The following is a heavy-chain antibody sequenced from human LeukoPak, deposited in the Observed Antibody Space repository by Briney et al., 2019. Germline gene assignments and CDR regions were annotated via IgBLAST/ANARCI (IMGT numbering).Heavy chain of an antibody. J-gene: IGHJ4*02. V-gene: IGHV4-39*01. CDR2: IYYSGST. CDR1: GGSISSSSYY. D-gene: IGHD3-10*01. Sequence: PSETLSLTCTVSGGSISSSSYYWGWIRQPPGKGLEWIGSIYYSGSTYYNPSLKSRVTISVDTSKNQFSLKLSSVTAADTAVYYCARHYGMYYGSGIDHWGQGTLVTVSS. CDR3: ARHYGMYYGSGIDH.